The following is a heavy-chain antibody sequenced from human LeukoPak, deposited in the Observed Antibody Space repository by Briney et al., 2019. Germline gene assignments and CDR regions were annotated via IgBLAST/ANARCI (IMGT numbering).Heavy chain of an antibody. CDR2: IIPIFGTA. CDR1: GGTFSSYA. Sequence: ASVKVSCKASGGTFSSYAISWVRQAPGQGLEWMGGIIPIFGTANYAQKFQGRVTVTADESTSTAYMELSSLRSEDTAVYYCARDNSVRDEAWWFNPWGQGTLVTVSS. J-gene: IGHJ5*02. CDR3: ARDNSVRDEAWWFNP. D-gene: IGHD5-24*01. V-gene: IGHV1-69*13.